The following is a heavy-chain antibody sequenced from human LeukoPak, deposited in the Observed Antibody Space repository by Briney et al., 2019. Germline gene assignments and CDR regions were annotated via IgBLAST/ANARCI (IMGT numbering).Heavy chain of an antibody. D-gene: IGHD4-17*01. CDR1: GGSISSTTYY. V-gene: IGHV4-39*01. Sequence: PSETLSLTCSVFGGSISSTTYYWVWIRQPPGKGLECIASIHSTGRAYYNPSLKSRATISADTSKNHFSLHLRTVTAADTAVYYCARHFDNGDYKKTFDIWGQGTMVTVSS. CDR3: ARHFDNGDYKKTFDI. CDR2: IHSTGRA. J-gene: IGHJ3*02.